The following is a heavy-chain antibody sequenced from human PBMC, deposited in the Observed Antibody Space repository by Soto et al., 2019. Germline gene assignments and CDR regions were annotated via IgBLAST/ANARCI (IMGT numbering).Heavy chain of an antibody. Sequence: GGSLRLSCAASGFTFSSYWMSWVRQAPGKGLEWVANIKQDGSEKYYVDSVKGRFTISRDNAKNSLYLQMNSLRAEDTAVCYCARVVGNSGSYLIIAYFDYWGQGTLVTVSS. CDR3: ARVVGNSGSYLIIAYFDY. J-gene: IGHJ4*02. CDR1: GFTFSSYW. D-gene: IGHD1-26*01. V-gene: IGHV3-7*05. CDR2: IKQDGSEK.